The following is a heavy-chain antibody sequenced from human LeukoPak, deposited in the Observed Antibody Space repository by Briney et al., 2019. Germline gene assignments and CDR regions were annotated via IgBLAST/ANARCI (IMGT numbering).Heavy chain of an antibody. J-gene: IGHJ6*04. Sequence: SETLSVTCTVSGYSINNGYFWGWIRQPPGKGLEYIGTVSHSGDTYYNPSLKSRVTISLNTSTNEISLKLRSATAADTAVYYCVRGLRSGSNYFFYGMDVWGKGTTVTVSS. D-gene: IGHD3-10*01. CDR2: VSHSGDT. CDR3: VRGLRSGSNYFFYGMDV. CDR1: GYSINNGYF. V-gene: IGHV4-38-2*02.